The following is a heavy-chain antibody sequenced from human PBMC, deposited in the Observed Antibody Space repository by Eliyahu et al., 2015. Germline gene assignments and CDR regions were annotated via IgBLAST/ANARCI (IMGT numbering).Heavy chain of an antibody. J-gene: IGHJ4*02. D-gene: IGHD2-15*01. V-gene: IGHV4-59*01. CDR3: ARKTPYCSGGTCNPWYFDY. CDR1: GXXIXNYY. CDR2: IYYSGXT. Sequence: QVQLQESGPGLVKPSETLSLTCXVXGXXIXNYYWSWXRQPPGKGLEWIGHIYYSGXTHYNPSLKSRVTISIDTSKNQFSLNLNSVTAADTAVYYCARKTPYCSGGTCNPWYFDYWGQGMLVTVSS.